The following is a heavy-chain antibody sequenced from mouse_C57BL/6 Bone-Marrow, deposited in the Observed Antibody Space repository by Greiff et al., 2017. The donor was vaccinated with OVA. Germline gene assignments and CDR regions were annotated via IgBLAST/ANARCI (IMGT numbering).Heavy chain of an antibody. CDR3: ARDYYGIYFDY. J-gene: IGHJ2*01. D-gene: IGHD1-1*01. CDR2: INYDGSST. V-gene: IGHV5-16*01. CDR1: GFTFSDYY. Sequence: EVMLVESEGGLVQPGSSMKLSCTASGFTFSDYYMAWVRQVPEKGLEWVANINYDGSSTYYLDSLKSRFIISRDNAKNILYLQMSSLKSEDTATYYCARDYYGIYFDYWGQGTTLTVSS.